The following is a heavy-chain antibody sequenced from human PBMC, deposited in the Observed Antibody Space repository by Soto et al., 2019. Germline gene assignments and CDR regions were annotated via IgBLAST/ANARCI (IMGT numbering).Heavy chain of an antibody. J-gene: IGHJ5*02. CDR1: GFTFSGSA. CDR2: IRSKANSYAT. Sequence: GGSLRLSCAASGFTFSGSAMHWVRQASGKGLEWVGRIRSKANSYATAYAASVKGRFTISRDDSKNTAYLQMNSLKTEDTAVYYCTRHWTLRERHNCSSTSCYVNWFDPWGQGTLVTVSS. V-gene: IGHV3-73*01. CDR3: TRHWTLRERHNCSSTSCYVNWFDP. D-gene: IGHD2-2*01.